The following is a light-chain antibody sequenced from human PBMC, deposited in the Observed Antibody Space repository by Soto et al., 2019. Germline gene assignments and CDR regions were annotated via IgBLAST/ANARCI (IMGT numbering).Light chain of an antibody. CDR3: QQSYSTPRT. CDR1: QSIVSY. J-gene: IGKJ2*02. V-gene: IGKV1-39*01. Sequence: DIQMTQSPSSLSVSVGDRVTITCRASQSIVSYLNWYQQKLGKAPKLLIYTASNLQRGGPSRFSGSGSGTDFPLTISHLQPEDFATYCCQQSYSTPRTFGQGTKLEIK. CDR2: TAS.